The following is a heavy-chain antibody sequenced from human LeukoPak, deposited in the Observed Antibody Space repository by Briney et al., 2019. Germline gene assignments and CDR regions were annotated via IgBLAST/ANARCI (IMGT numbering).Heavy chain of an antibody. V-gene: IGHV4-59*12. CDR2: IYYSGST. D-gene: IGHD3-16*02. J-gene: IGHJ6*03. CDR1: GGSISSYY. Sequence: PSETLSLTCTVSGGSISSYYWSWIRQPPGKGLEWIGYIYYSGSTSYNPSLKSRVTISVDTSKNQFSLKLSSVTAADTAVYYCARGAGTYYDYVWGSYRRYYYYYMDVWGKGTTVTVSS. CDR3: ARGAGTYYDYVWGSYRRYYYYYMDV.